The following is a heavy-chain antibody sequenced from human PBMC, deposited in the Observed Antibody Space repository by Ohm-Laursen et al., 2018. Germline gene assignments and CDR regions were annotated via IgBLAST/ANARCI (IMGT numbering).Heavy chain of an antibody. Sequence: PSQTLSLTCTVSGGSISSGGYYWGWIRQPPGKGLEWLGGIYYSGSTYCNPSLKSRITISVDMSKNHFSLKLGSVTAADTAVYYCARRDSSGWYVDYWGQGSLVTVSS. J-gene: IGHJ4*02. CDR2: IYYSGST. CDR1: GGSISSGGYY. CDR3: ARRDSSGWYVDY. D-gene: IGHD6-19*01. V-gene: IGHV4-39*01.